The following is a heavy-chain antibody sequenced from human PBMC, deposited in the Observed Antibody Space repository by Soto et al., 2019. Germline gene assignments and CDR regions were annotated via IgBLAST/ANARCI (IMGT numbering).Heavy chain of an antibody. CDR2: IQSGGPT. CDR1: GFTVSSKY. Sequence: EVQLVESGGGLVQPGGSLRLSCAASGFTVSSKYMSWVRQAPGKGLEWVSVIQSGGPTYYSDSVKGRFTISSETSENTVHLPMDSLRAAATAVYYCARDDVLCDSGVCYGVTLDAWAKETTVTVSS. CDR3: ARDDVLCDSGVCYGVTLDA. V-gene: IGHV3-66*01. J-gene: IGHJ6*04. D-gene: IGHD2-21*02.